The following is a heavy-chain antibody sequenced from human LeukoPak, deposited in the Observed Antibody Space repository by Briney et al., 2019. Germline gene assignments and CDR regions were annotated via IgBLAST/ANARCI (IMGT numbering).Heavy chain of an antibody. Sequence: SETLSLTCAVYGGSFSDYYWSWIRQPPGKGLEWIGEINHSGSTDYNPSLKSRVTISVDTSKNQFSLKLSSVTAADTAVYYCASHHYYGSGSYYLRYYYYYMDVWGKGTTVTVSS. CDR1: GGSFSDYY. J-gene: IGHJ6*03. CDR3: ASHHYYGSGSYYLRYYYYYMDV. CDR2: INHSGST. D-gene: IGHD3-10*01. V-gene: IGHV4-34*01.